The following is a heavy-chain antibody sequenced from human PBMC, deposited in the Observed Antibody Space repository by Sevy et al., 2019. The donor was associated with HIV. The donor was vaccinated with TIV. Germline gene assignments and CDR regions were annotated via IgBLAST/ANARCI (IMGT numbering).Heavy chain of an antibody. Sequence: GGSLRLSCAASGFTFSSYGMHWVRQAPGKGLEWVAFTRYDGSNKYYADSVKGRFTISRDNSKNTRYLQMNSLRLEDTVVYYCAKKVGGYDFWSGDPRHYMDVWGKGTAVTVSS. CDR1: GFTFSSYG. CDR3: AKKVGGYDFWSGDPRHYMDV. J-gene: IGHJ6*03. CDR2: TRYDGSNK. V-gene: IGHV3-30*02. D-gene: IGHD3-3*01.